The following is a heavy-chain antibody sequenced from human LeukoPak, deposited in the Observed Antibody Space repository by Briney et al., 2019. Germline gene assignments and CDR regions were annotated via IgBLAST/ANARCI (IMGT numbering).Heavy chain of an antibody. V-gene: IGHV4-39*01. CDR3: ARGRGYYYDSSEIDY. J-gene: IGHJ4*02. CDR2: IYYSGST. Sequence: SETLSLTCTVSGGSISSSSYYWGWIRQPPGKGLEWIGSIYYSGSTYYNPSLKSRVTISVDTSKNQFSLKLSSVTAADTAVYYCARGRGYYYDSSEIDYWGQGTLVTVSS. CDR1: GGSISSSSYY. D-gene: IGHD3-22*01.